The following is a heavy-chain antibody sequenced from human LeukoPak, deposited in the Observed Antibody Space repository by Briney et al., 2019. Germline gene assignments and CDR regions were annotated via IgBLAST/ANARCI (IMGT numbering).Heavy chain of an antibody. J-gene: IGHJ3*02. V-gene: IGHV1-69*04. CDR3: ARRSLDGFDI. CDR2: IIPIIGTT. Sequence: SVTVSYKASGCTFSTYAINWVRQAPGQGLEWMGRIIPIIGTTNYSQKFQGRVTITADKSTSTAYMELSSLKSEDTAVYYCARRSLDGFDIWGQGTMVTVSS. CDR1: GCTFSTYA.